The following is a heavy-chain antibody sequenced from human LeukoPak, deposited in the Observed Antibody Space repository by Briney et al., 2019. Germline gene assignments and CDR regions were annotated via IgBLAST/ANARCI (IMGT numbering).Heavy chain of an antibody. J-gene: IGHJ4*02. CDR3: ARGWDYDSGGRPTAYVY. CDR2: IIPIFATA. CDR1: GGTSSSYA. V-gene: IGHV1-69*01. Sequence: SVNVSCKASGGTSSSYAISWVRQAPGQGLEWMGGIIPIFATANYAQKFQGKVTITADESTSTAYMELSSLRSEDTAIYYCARGWDYDSGGRPTAYVYWGQGTLVSVSS. D-gene: IGHD3-22*01.